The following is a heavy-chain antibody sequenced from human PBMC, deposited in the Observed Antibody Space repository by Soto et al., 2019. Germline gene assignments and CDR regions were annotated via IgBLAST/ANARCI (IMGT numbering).Heavy chain of an antibody. V-gene: IGHV1-69*13. Sequence: SVKVSCRASGGTFSSYAISWVRQAPGQGLEWMGGIIPIFGTANYAQKFQGRVTITADESTSTAYMELSSLRSEDTAVYYCERDQPFAVAGSFTSDYYYGMDVWGQGSTVTV. J-gene: IGHJ6*02. D-gene: IGHD6-19*01. CDR1: GGTFSSYA. CDR2: IIPIFGTA. CDR3: ERDQPFAVAGSFTSDYYYGMDV.